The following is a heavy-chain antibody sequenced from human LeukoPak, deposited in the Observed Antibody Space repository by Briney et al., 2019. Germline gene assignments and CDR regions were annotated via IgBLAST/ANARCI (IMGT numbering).Heavy chain of an antibody. Sequence: ASVKVSCKASGYTFTSYYMHWVRQAPGQGLEWMGIINPSGGSTSYAQKFQGRVTMTRDTSTSTVYMELSSLRSEDTAVYYCARAFVVVVAATGWWFDPWGQGTLVTVSS. CDR3: ARAFVVVVAATGWWFDP. CDR2: INPSGGST. D-gene: IGHD2-15*01. J-gene: IGHJ5*02. CDR1: GYTFTSYY. V-gene: IGHV1-46*01.